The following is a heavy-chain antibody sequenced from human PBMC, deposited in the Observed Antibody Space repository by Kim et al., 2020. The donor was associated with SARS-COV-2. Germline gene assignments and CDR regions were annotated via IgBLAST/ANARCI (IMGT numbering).Heavy chain of an antibody. CDR3: ARDPGGYAVYGMDV. Sequence: ASVKVSCKPSGYTFTSYGISWVRQAPGQGLEWMGWISAYNGNTNYPQKLQGRVTMTTDTSTSTAYMELGSLRSDDTAVYYCARDPGGYAVYGMDVWGQGTTVTVSS. V-gene: IGHV1-18*01. CDR2: ISAYNGNT. CDR1: GYTFTSYG. D-gene: IGHD5-12*01. J-gene: IGHJ6*02.